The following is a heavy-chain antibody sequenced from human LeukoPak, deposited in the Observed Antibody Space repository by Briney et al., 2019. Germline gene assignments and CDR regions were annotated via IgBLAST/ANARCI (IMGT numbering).Heavy chain of an antibody. D-gene: IGHD2-21*02. J-gene: IGHJ4*02. CDR3: ARDRDALYFDY. CDR2: ISSSGSTI. Sequence: GGSLRLSCAASGFTFSSYEMNWVRQAPGKGLEWVSYISSSGSTIYYADSVKGRFTISRDNAKNSLYLQMNSLRAEDTAVYYCARDRDALYFDYWGQGTLVTVSS. V-gene: IGHV3-48*03. CDR1: GFTFSSYE.